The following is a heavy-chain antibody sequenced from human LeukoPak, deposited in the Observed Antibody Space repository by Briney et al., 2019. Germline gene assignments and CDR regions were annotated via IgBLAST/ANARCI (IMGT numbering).Heavy chain of an antibody. J-gene: IGHJ4*02. CDR2: SGSGGST. CDR3: ATSCTVVTTYLDY. V-gene: IGHV3-23*01. D-gene: IGHD4-23*01. Sequence: GGSLRLSCTVSGFTFGSYAMSWCRQAPGKGLEWVSASGSGGSTYYADSATGRFTISRDNSKYTLYLQMNSLRAEDTAVYYCATSCTVVTTYLDYGGQGTLVTVSS. CDR1: GFTFGSYA.